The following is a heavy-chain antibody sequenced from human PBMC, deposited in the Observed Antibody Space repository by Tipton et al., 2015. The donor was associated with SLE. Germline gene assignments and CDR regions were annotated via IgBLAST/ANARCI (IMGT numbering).Heavy chain of an antibody. D-gene: IGHD3-10*01. Sequence: GSLRLSCAASGFTFSSYAMSWVRQAPGKGLEWVSAISGSGGSTYYADSVKGRFTISRDNSKNTLYLQMNSLRAEDTAVCYCAKEGYYGPGTRDAFDIWGQGTMVTVSS. CDR1: GFTFSSYA. J-gene: IGHJ3*02. CDR3: AKEGYYGPGTRDAFDI. CDR2: ISGSGGST. V-gene: IGHV3-23*01.